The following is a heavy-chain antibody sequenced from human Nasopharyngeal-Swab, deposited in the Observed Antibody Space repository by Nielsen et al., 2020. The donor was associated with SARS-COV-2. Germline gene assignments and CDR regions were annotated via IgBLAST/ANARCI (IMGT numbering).Heavy chain of an antibody. CDR3: ARRGRCSGSSCDMDV. V-gene: IGHV1-46*01. CDR2: INPGSGGT. Sequence: WVRQAPGQGLEWMGMINPGSGGTTYAQKFQGRVTMTRDTSTSTVFVDLGSLRSEDTAVYYCARRGRCSGSSCDMDVWGQGTTVTVSS. J-gene: IGHJ6*02. D-gene: IGHD2-2*01.